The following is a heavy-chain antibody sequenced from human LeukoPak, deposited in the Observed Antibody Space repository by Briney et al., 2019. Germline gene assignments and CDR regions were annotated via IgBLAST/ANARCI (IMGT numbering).Heavy chain of an antibody. V-gene: IGHV2-70*04. J-gene: IGHJ5*02. CDR2: IDWDDDK. CDR3: ARWSGDWFDP. D-gene: IGHD6-25*01. Sequence: SGPALVKPTQTLTLTCALSGFSLSTTGMRVSWIRQPPGMALEWLARIDWDDDKFYSTSLKTRLTISKDTSKNQVVLTMTNMDPVGTATYYCARWSGDWFDPWGQGTLVTVSS. CDR1: GFSLSTTGMR.